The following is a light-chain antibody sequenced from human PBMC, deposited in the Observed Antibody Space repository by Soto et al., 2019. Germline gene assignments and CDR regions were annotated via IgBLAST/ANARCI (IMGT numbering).Light chain of an antibody. J-gene: IGKJ1*01. V-gene: IGKV1-39*01. CDR2: TAV. CDR3: QQTYSTPWT. CDR1: QSINTY. Sequence: DIQMTQSPSSLSSSVVERVTITCRASQSINTYLNWYQQKPGKAPKLLIYTAVTLQGWVPSRFSGSGSGSDFTLTISSLQPEDFGTYYCQQTYSTPWTFGQGTKVDIK.